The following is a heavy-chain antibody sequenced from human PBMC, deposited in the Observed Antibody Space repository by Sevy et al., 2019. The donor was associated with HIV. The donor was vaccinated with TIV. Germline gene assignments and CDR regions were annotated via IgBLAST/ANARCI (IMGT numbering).Heavy chain of an antibody. CDR1: AGSISSGDYC. J-gene: IGHJ4*02. CDR3: ARVSRGEHLYYFDY. CDR2: IYYTGST. Sequence: SESLSLTCTVSAGSISSGDYCWNWIRQPPGKGLEWIGYIYYTGSTYYNPSLTSRVTISVDTSKNQFSLKLYSVTAADTAVYYCARVSRGEHLYYFDYWGQGTLVTVSS. V-gene: IGHV4-30-4*01. D-gene: IGHD2-21*01.